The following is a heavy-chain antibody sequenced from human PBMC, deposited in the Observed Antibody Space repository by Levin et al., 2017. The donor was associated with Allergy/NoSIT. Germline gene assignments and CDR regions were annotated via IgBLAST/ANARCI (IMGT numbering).Heavy chain of an antibody. J-gene: IGHJ4*02. V-gene: IGHV3-74*01. CDR2: INGDGSTT. CDR3: ARGYYYGSGSYYNGFGDY. D-gene: IGHD3-10*01. CDR1: GFTFSSYW. Sequence: GGSLRLSCAASGFTFSSYWMHWVRQAPGKGLVWVSRINGDGSTTSYADSVKGRFTISRDNGKNTLYLQMNSLRAEDTAVYYCARGYYYGSGSYYNGFGDYWGQGTLVTVSS.